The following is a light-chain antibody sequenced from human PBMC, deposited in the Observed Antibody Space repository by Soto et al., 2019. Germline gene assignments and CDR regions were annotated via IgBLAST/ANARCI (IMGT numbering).Light chain of an antibody. CDR2: DAS. V-gene: IGKV3-11*01. Sequence: EIVLTQSPATLSLSPGETATLSCGASESVSTYLAWYQQKPGQAPRLLIYDASNRATGAPARFSGSGSMTAFTLTISSLEPEDSAVYYRQHRRHPFTFGPGTKVEIK. J-gene: IGKJ3*01. CDR3: QHRRHPFT. CDR1: ESVSTY.